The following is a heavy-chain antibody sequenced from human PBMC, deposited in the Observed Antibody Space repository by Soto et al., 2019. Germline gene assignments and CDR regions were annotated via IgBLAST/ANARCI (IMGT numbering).Heavy chain of an antibody. CDR1: GFTFSSYG. V-gene: IGHV3-30*03. J-gene: IGHJ6*02. D-gene: IGHD5-18*01. CDR2: ISYDGTDK. CDR3: ARNRGYSYGSYPDGMDV. Sequence: HPGGSLRLSCAASGFTFSSYGMHWVRQAPGKGLEWVAVISYDGTDKYNADSVKGRFTISRDNSKNTLYLQMNSLRAEDTAVYYCARNRGYSYGSYPDGMDVWGQGTTVTVSS.